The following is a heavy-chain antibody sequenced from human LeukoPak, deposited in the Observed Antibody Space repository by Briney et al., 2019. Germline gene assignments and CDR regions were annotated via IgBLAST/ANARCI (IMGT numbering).Heavy chain of an antibody. Sequence: PSETLSLTCAVYGGSISSFYWSWIRQPAGQGLEWIGRIHTSGSTNYNPSLRRRVTMSIDTSNNQFSLKLTSVTAADTAVYYCARDDLDYAATDYWGQGTLVTVSS. V-gene: IGHV4-4*07. CDR2: IHTSGST. CDR1: GGSISSFY. D-gene: IGHD4-17*01. CDR3: ARDDLDYAATDY. J-gene: IGHJ4*02.